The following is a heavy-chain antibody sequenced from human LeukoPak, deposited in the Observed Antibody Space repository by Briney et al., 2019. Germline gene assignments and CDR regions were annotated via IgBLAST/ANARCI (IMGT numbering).Heavy chain of an antibody. CDR2: IRSDGTDK. Sequence: PGGSLRLSCAASGFTFSNYGMHWVRQAPGKGLDWVAFIRSDGTDKYYADSVKGRFTISRDNSNLYLQMNSLKTEDTAVYYCANLYIDYWGQGALVTVSS. CDR1: GFTFSNYG. CDR3: ANLYIDY. V-gene: IGHV3-30*02. D-gene: IGHD3-10*01. J-gene: IGHJ4*02.